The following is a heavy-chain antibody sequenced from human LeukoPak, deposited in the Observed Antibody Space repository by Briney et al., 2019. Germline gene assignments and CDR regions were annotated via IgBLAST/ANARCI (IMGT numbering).Heavy chain of an antibody. CDR1: GFTFSSYS. J-gene: IGHJ4*02. D-gene: IGHD4-11*01. CDR2: ISSSTSTI. Sequence: GGPLRLSCAASGFTFSSYSMNWVRQAPGEGLEWVSYISSSTSTIYYADSVKGRFTISRDNAKNSLYLQMNSLRAEDTAVYYCARAQTNWGQGTLVTVSS. CDR3: ARAQTN. V-gene: IGHV3-48*01.